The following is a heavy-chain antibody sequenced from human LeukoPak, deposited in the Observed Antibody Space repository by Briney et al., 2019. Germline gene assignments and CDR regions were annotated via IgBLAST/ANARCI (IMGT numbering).Heavy chain of an antibody. Sequence: PGRSLRLSCAASEFTFSNYAVHWVRQAPGKGLQWVAVISYDGSTIHYADSVKGRFTISRDTSKNTLYLQMNSLRDEDTAVYYCASSGSYRFDYWGQGTLVTVSS. CDR2: ISYDGSTI. J-gene: IGHJ4*02. CDR3: ASSGSYRFDY. D-gene: IGHD1-26*01. V-gene: IGHV3-30-3*01. CDR1: EFTFSNYA.